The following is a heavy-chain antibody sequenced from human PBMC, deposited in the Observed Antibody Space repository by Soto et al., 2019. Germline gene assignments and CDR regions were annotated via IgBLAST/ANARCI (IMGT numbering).Heavy chain of an antibody. V-gene: IGHV3-7*04. J-gene: IGHJ4*02. CDR3: VRGGGSFDF. Sequence: EVQLVESGGGLVQPGGSLRLSCAASGFTFSNYWMSWVRQAPGKRLEWVANIKQDGSAKYYVDSVKGRFTISRDNAKNSLDLQMDSLRADDTAVYWCVRGGGSFDFWGQGTQVTVSS. CDR2: IKQDGSAK. CDR1: GFTFSNYW. D-gene: IGHD2-15*01.